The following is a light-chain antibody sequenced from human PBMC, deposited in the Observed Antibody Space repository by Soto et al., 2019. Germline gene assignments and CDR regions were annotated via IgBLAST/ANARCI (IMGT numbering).Light chain of an antibody. CDR1: QSVSSSY. CDR2: GAS. V-gene: IGKV3-20*01. J-gene: IGKJ1*01. CDR3: QQYGSSPRT. Sequence: EIVLTQSPGTLSLSPGVRATLSCRASQSVSSSYLAWYQQKPGQAPRLLIYGASSMATGVPDRFTGSGSGTDFTLTISRLEPEDFAVYYCQQYGSSPRTFGQGTKVEIK.